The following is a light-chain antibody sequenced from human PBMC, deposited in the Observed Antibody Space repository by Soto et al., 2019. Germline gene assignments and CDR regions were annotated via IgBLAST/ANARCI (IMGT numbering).Light chain of an antibody. CDR3: RSYDTSLSGV. CDR1: SSNIGAGYD. J-gene: IGLJ1*01. Sequence: QSVLTQPPSVSGAPGQRVTISCTGSSSNIGAGYDVHWYQQLPGTAPKLLIYGNINRPSGVPDRFSGSKSGTSASLAITGLQAEDEADYYCRSYDTSLSGVFGTGTKLTVL. CDR2: GNI. V-gene: IGLV1-40*01.